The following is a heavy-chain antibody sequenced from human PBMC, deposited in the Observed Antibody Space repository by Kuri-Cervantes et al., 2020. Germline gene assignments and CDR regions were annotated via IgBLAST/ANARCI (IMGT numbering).Heavy chain of an antibody. CDR2: ISGSGGST. J-gene: IGHJ4*02. V-gene: IGHV3-23*01. CDR1: GFTFSSYA. D-gene: IGHD3-22*01. CDR3: ARDHFYDSSGYYFDPYFDY. Sequence: GGSLRLSCAASGFTFSSYAMSWVRQAPGKGLEWVSAISGSGGSTYYADSVKGRFTISRDNAKNSLYLQMNSLRAEDTAVYYCARDHFYDSSGYYFDPYFDYWGQGTLVTVSS.